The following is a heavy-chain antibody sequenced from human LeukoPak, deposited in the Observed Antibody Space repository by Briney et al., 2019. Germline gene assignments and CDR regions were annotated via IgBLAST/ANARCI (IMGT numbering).Heavy chain of an antibody. J-gene: IGHJ6*03. CDR3: ARMPPVRGVRNFYFYYYVDV. Sequence: WETLSLTCTVSGASIDGYYWSWIRQPAGQSPEWIGRILTSGTTNYNPAFKSRVIMSVDTSDKQFSLNVSSVTAADTAVYYCARMPPVRGVRNFYFYYYVDVWGRGTTVTVSS. D-gene: IGHD3-10*01. V-gene: IGHV4-4*07. CDR1: GASIDGYY. CDR2: ILTSGTT.